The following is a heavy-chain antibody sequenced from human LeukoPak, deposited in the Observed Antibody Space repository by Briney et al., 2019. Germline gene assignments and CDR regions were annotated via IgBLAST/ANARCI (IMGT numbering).Heavy chain of an antibody. Sequence: GGSLRLSCAASGFTVTTKYMHWVRQAPGKGLEWVSLMSSGGDIHSADSVKGRFTISRDYSKNTLYLQMNTLRAEDTAVYYCARGMRWELRYFDYWGQGALVTVSS. CDR3: ARGMRWELRYFDY. D-gene: IGHD1-26*01. V-gene: IGHV3-66*01. J-gene: IGHJ4*02. CDR1: GFTVTTKY. CDR2: MSSGGDI.